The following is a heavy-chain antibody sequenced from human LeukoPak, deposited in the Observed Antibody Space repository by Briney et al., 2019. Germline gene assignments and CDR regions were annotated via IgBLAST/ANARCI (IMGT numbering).Heavy chain of an antibody. J-gene: IGHJ3*02. CDR1: GGTFSSYA. CDR2: IIPILGIA. CDR3: ARRGGYYDSSGSDAFDI. D-gene: IGHD3-22*01. V-gene: IGHV1-69*04. Sequence: VASVKVSCKASGGTFSSYAISWVRQAPGQGLEWMGRIIPILGIANYAQKFQGRVTITADKSTSTAYMELSSLRSEDTAVYYCARRGGYYDSSGSDAFDIWGQGTMVTVSS.